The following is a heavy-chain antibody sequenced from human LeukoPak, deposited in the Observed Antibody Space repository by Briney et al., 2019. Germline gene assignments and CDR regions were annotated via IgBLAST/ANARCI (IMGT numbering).Heavy chain of an antibody. J-gene: IGHJ3*02. Sequence: SETLSLTCAVYGGSLSGYYWSWIRQPPGKGLEWIGEINHSGSTNYNPSLKSRVTISVDTSKNQFSLKLSSVTAADTAVYYCARVVITAAAGIGAFDIWGQGTMVTVSS. CDR3: ARVVITAAAGIGAFDI. CDR2: INHSGST. D-gene: IGHD6-13*01. V-gene: IGHV4-34*01. CDR1: GGSLSGYY.